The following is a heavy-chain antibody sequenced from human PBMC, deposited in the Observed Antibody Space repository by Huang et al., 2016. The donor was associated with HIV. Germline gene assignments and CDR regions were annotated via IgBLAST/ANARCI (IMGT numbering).Heavy chain of an antibody. CDR2: IRYDGNDK. D-gene: IGHD6-19*01. V-gene: IGHV3-30*02. Sequence: QVQVMESGGGVVQPGGSLRLSCAASRFTFHLYGMHWVRQAPGKGLEWVAFIRYDGNDKYYADSIKGRFTISRDNSKNMLYLQMNSLRVEDTAVYYCAAGAVTGSFDYWGQGTLVTVSS. CDR3: AAGAVTGSFDY. CDR1: RFTFHLYG. J-gene: IGHJ4*02.